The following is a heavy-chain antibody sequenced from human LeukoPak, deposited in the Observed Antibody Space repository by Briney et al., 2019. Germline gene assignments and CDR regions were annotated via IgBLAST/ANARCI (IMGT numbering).Heavy chain of an antibody. Sequence: PGGSLRLPCAASGFTFSSYSMNWVRQAPGKGLEWVSSISSSSSYIYYADSVKGRFTISRDNAKNSLYLQMNSLRAEDAAVYYCASETGGDGYNKNWGQGTLVTVSS. CDR2: ISSSSSYI. CDR3: ASETGGDGYNKN. V-gene: IGHV3-21*01. D-gene: IGHD5-24*01. J-gene: IGHJ4*02. CDR1: GFTFSSYS.